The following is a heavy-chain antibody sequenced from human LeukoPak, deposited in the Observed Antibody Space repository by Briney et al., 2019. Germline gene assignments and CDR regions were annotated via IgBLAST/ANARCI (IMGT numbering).Heavy chain of an antibody. Sequence: PSETLSLTCTVSGGSISTSSYYWGWIRQPPGKGLEWIGSIYYSGSAYYNPSLKSRVTISVDTSKNQFSLKLSSVTAADTAVYYCALDSSSSDDYWGQGTLVTVSS. D-gene: IGHD3-22*01. CDR1: GGSISTSSYY. J-gene: IGHJ4*02. CDR2: IYYSGSA. V-gene: IGHV4-39*07. CDR3: ALDSSSSDDY.